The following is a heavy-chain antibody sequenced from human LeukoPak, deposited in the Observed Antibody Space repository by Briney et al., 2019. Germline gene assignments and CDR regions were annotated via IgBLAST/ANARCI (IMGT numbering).Heavy chain of an antibody. CDR1: GFPFSSYA. CDR3: ARGRVGLSS. V-gene: IGHV3-30*02. Sequence: PGGSLRLSCAASGFPFSSYAMHWVRQAPGKGLEWVAFIRHDGSNKYHIDSVKGRFTISRDNSKNTLYLQMNSLRAEDTAVYYCARGRVGLSSWGQGILVTVSS. J-gene: IGHJ5*02. CDR2: IRHDGSNK. D-gene: IGHD1-26*01.